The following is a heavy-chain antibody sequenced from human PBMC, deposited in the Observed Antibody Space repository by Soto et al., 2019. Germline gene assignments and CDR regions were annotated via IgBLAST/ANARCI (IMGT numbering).Heavy chain of an antibody. V-gene: IGHV3-23*01. Sequence: GVSLRLSCAASGFTFRSYAMSWVRQAPGKGLEWVSGISGSGSTTSYADSVKGRFTISRDNSKNTLSLQMNSLRADDTAVYYCASRYSGEFPGYYYAMDVWGQGTTVTVSS. J-gene: IGHJ6*02. D-gene: IGHD2-15*01. CDR1: GFTFRSYA. CDR2: ISGSGSTT. CDR3: ASRYSGEFPGYYYAMDV.